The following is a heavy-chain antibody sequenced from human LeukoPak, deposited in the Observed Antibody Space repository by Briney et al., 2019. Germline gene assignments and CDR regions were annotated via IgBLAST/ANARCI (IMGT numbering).Heavy chain of an antibody. D-gene: IGHD2-15*01. CDR1: GFTFRNYG. V-gene: IGHV3-23*01. CDR3: AKDNRMVALDY. J-gene: IGHJ4*02. Sequence: GGSLRLSCAASGFTFRNYGMSWVRQAPGKGLEWVSGISSSGGSTYYADSVKGRFTISRDNSKNTLYLQMSSLRAEDTAVYYCAKDNRMVALDYWGQGILVTVSS. CDR2: ISSSGGST.